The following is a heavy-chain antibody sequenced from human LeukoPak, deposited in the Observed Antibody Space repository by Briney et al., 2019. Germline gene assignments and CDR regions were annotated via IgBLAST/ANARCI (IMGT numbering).Heavy chain of an antibody. CDR1: GFTFSDYY. V-gene: IGHV3-11*04. CDR3: ARDQWTMVRGVITIKNYYYGMDV. CDR2: ISSTGSTI. J-gene: IGHJ6*02. Sequence: PGGSLRLSCAASGFTFSDYYMSWIRQAPGKGLEWVSYISSTGSTIYYADSVKGRFTISRDNAKNSLYLQMNSLRAEDTAVYYCARDQWTMVRGVITIKNYYYGMDVWGQGTTVTVSS. D-gene: IGHD3-10*01.